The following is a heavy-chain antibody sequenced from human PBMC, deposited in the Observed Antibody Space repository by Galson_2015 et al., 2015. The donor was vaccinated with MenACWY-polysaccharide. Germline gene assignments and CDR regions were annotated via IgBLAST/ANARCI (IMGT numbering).Heavy chain of an antibody. CDR2: IKEDGSDK. V-gene: IGHV3-7*01. CDR3: ARDVGCRRHDY. J-gene: IGHJ4*02. Sequence: SLRLSCAASGFTFGSYWMSWVRQAPGKGLEWVANIKEDGSDKYYVDSVKGRFTISRDNAKNSLFLQMNSLRAEDTAVYYCARDVGCRRHDYWGQGTLVTVSS. CDR1: GFTFGSYW. D-gene: IGHD1-26*01.